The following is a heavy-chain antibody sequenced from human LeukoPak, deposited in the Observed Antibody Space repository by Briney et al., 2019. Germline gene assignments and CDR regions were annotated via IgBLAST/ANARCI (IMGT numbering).Heavy chain of an antibody. D-gene: IGHD3-22*01. J-gene: IGHJ3*02. CDR3: SRDGTKSDNSGFDI. Sequence: PGGSLRLSCAASGFTFSDYYMSWIRQAPGKGLEWVGRIRRKGQSYSTEYAASVKDRFSISRDDSKNSLFLDMYSLKTEDTAVYHCSRDGTKSDNSGFDIWGQGTMVTVSS. CDR1: GFTFSDYY. V-gene: IGHV3-72*01. CDR2: IRRKGQSYST.